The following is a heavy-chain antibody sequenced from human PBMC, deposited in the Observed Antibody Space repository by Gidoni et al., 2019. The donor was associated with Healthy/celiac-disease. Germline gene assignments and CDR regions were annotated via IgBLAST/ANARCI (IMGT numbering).Heavy chain of an antibody. V-gene: IGHV3-23*01. CDR3: AKSKLGYCSGGSCGWFDP. J-gene: IGHJ5*02. CDR2: ISGSGGST. Sequence: EVQLLESGGGLVQPGGSLRLSCAASGFTFSSSAMSWVRQAPGKGLEWVSAISGSGGSTYYADSVKGRFTISRDNSKNTLYLQMNSLRAEDTAVYYCAKSKLGYCSGGSCGWFDPWGQGTLVTVSS. D-gene: IGHD2-15*01. CDR1: GFTFSSSA.